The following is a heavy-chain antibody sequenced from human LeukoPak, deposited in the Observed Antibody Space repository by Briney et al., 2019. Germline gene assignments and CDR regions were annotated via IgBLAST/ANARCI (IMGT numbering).Heavy chain of an antibody. CDR1: GFTFSSYA. V-gene: IGHV3-23*01. CDR3: AKDLALGIAAAGTSDY. D-gene: IGHD6-13*01. Sequence: PGGSLRLSCAASGFTFSSYAMSWVRQAPGKGVEWVSAISGSGGSTYYADSVKGRFTISRDNSKNTLYLQMNSLRAEDTAVYYCAKDLALGIAAAGTSDYWGQGTLVTVSS. CDR2: ISGSGGST. J-gene: IGHJ4*02.